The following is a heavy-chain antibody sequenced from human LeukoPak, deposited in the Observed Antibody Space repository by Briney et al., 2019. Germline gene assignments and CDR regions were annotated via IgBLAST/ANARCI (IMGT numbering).Heavy chain of an antibody. Sequence: GGSLRLSCATSGFTFSSYNMNWVRQAPGRGLEWVSSISSSSSYIYYADSVKGRFTISRDSAKNSLYLQMNSLRAEDTAVYYCAELGITMIGGVWGKGTTVTISS. CDR3: AELGITMIGGV. J-gene: IGHJ6*04. CDR2: ISSSSSYI. CDR1: GFTFSSYN. V-gene: IGHV3-21*01. D-gene: IGHD3-10*02.